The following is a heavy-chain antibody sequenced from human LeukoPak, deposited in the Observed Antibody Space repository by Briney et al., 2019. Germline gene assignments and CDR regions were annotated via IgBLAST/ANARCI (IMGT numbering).Heavy chain of an antibody. D-gene: IGHD6-13*01. V-gene: IGHV4-31*06. CDR1: GGSISGSSYY. CDR3: ARQQLAKTATFDY. Sequence: PSETLSLTCTVSGGSISGSSYYWGWIRQPPGKGLEWIGYIYYSGSTYYNPSLKSRVTISVDTSKNQFSLKLSSVTAADTAVYYCARQQLAKTATFDYWGQGTLVTVSS. J-gene: IGHJ4*02. CDR2: IYYSGST.